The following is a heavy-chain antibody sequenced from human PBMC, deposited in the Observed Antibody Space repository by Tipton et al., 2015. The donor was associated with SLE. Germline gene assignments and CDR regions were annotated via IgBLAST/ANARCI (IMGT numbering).Heavy chain of an antibody. D-gene: IGHD6-13*01. V-gene: IGHV4-30-4*01. CDR2: IYYSGST. Sequence: TLSLTCTVSGGSISSGDYYWSWIRQPPGKGLEWIGYIYYSGSTYYNPSLKSRVTISVDTSKNQFSLKLSSVTAADTAVYYCARGRLVGRPRRSSWYGGFDLWGQGTLVTVSS. J-gene: IGHJ4*02. CDR3: ARGRLVGRPRRSSWYGGFDL. CDR1: GGSISSGDYY.